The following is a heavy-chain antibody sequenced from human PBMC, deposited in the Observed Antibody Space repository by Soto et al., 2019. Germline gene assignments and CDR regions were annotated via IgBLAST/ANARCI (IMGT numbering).Heavy chain of an antibody. J-gene: IGHJ4*02. D-gene: IGHD3-22*01. Sequence: PGGSLRLSCAASGFTFSIYAMTWVRQSPGKGLEWVSSMSRTGDNTYYADSVEGRFTISRDNSKNTLYLQMNSRRAEDTAIYYCAKDHSNSNPLDSFDFWGPGTLVTVSS. CDR2: MSRTGDNT. CDR1: GFTFSIYA. V-gene: IGHV3-23*01. CDR3: AKDHSNSNPLDSFDF.